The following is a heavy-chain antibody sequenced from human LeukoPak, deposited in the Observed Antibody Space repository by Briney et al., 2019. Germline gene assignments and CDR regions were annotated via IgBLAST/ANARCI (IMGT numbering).Heavy chain of an antibody. CDR3: ARLAYCSNDVCYSNYYYSMDV. Sequence: HGESLKISCKGSGYTFSSYWIGWVRQMPGKGLEWRGIIYPDDSDTRYSPSFQGQVTISADKSISTAYLQWSSLKASDTAMYYCARLAYCSNDVCYSNYYYSMDVWGKGTTVTVSS. V-gene: IGHV5-51*01. D-gene: IGHD2-8*01. J-gene: IGHJ6*03. CDR1: GYTFSSYW. CDR2: IYPDDSDT.